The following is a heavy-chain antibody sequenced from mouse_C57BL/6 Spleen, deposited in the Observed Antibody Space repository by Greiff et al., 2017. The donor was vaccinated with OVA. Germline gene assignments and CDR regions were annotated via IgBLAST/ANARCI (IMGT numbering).Heavy chain of an antibody. D-gene: IGHD1-1*01. V-gene: IGHV1-55*01. J-gene: IGHJ4*01. Sequence: QVQLQQPGAELVKPGASVKMSCKASGCTFTSYWITWVKQRPGQGLEWIGDIYPGSGSTNYNEKFKSKATLTVDTSSSTAYMQLSSLTSEDSAVYYCARPYYYGSSYGYAMDYWGQGTSVTVSS. CDR3: ARPYYYGSSYGYAMDY. CDR2: IYPGSGST. CDR1: GCTFTSYW.